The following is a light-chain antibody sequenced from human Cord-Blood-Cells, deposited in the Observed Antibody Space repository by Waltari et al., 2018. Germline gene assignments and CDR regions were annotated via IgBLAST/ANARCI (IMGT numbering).Light chain of an antibody. V-gene: IGLV2-14*01. J-gene: IGLJ2*01. Sequence: QSALTQPASVSGSPGQSITISCTGTSSDFGGYNYVSWYQQHPGKAPKLMIYDVSNRPPVVSNRFSGSKSGNTASLTISGLQAEEEADYYCSSYTSSSTLVFGGGTKLTVL. CDR3: SSYTSSSTLV. CDR1: SSDFGGYNY. CDR2: DVS.